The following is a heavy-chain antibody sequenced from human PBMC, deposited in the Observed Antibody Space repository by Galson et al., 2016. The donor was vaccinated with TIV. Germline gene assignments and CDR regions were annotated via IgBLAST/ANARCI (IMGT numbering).Heavy chain of an antibody. J-gene: IGHJ4*02. D-gene: IGHD3-3*01. CDR1: GDSVSCNSAA. CDR3: ARATPSVFGVVMTLDY. CDR2: TYYRSKWYN. Sequence: CAISGDSVSCNSAAWNWLRQSPSRGLEWLGRTYYRSKWYNDYAVAVKSRITITPDTSKNQFSLQLTSVTPEDTAVYYCARATPSVFGVVMTLDYWGQGTLVTVSS. V-gene: IGHV6-1*01.